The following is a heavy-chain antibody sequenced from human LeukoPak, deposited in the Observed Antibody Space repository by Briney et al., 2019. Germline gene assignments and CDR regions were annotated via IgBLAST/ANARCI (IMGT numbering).Heavy chain of an antibody. Sequence: ASVKVSCKASGGTFSSYAISWVRQAPGQGLEWMGGIIPIFGTANYAQKFQGRVTITADESTSTAYMELSSLRSEDTAVYYCARREDSSCYLIENWFDPWGQGTLVTVSS. CDR1: GGTFSSYA. V-gene: IGHV1-69*13. J-gene: IGHJ5*02. CDR3: ARREDSSCYLIENWFDP. CDR2: IIPIFGTA. D-gene: IGHD3-22*01.